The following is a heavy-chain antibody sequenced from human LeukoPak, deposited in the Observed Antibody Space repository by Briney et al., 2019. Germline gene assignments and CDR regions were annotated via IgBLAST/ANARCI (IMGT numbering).Heavy chain of an antibody. CDR3: AKAHIAAAGTHAFDI. J-gene: IGHJ3*02. V-gene: IGHV3-23*01. Sequence: GGSLRLSCAASGFTFNNYWMNWVRQAPGEGLEWVSAISGSGGSTYYADSVKGRFTISRDNSKNTLYLQMNSLRAEDTAVYYCAKAHIAAAGTHAFDIWGQGTMVTVSS. CDR1: GFTFNNYW. CDR2: ISGSGGST. D-gene: IGHD6-13*01.